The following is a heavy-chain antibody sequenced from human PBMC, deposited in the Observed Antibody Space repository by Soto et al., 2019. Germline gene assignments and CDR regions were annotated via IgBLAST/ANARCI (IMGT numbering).Heavy chain of an antibody. CDR2: IYYSGST. J-gene: IGHJ5*02. V-gene: IGHV4-59*01. D-gene: IGHD3-3*01. Sequence: PSETLSLTCTVSGGSISSYYWSWIRQPPGKGLEWIGYIYYSGSTNYNPSLKSRVTISVDTSKNQFSLKLSSVTAADTAVYYCARTPLRFLEWAPNWFDPWGQGTLVTVSS. CDR1: GGSISSYY. CDR3: ARTPLRFLEWAPNWFDP.